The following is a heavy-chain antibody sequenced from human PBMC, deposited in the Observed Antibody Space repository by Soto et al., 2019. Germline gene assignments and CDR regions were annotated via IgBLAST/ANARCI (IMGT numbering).Heavy chain of an antibody. CDR3: ARDPEGINDFDY. CDR1: GFTFSNYG. V-gene: IGHV3-48*04. Sequence: EVQLVESGGGLVQPGGSLRLSCAASGFTFSNYGMNWARQALGRGLEWVTHINAPGETKSYSDSVKGRFTVSRDDAKNSLYLQMSSLRADDTAIYYCARDPEGINDFDYWGQGTLVTVSS. J-gene: IGHJ4*02. CDR2: INAPGETK. D-gene: IGHD2-21*01.